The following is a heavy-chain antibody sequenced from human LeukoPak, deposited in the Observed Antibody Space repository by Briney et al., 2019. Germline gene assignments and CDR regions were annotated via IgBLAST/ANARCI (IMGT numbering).Heavy chain of an antibody. D-gene: IGHD2-2*03. CDR1: GFTFSNYG. CDR2: ISSSGSAK. J-gene: IGHJ4*02. Sequence: EGSLRLSCAASGFTFSNYGLNWVRQAPGKGLEWVSHISSSGSAKYYADSVKGRFTISRDNAKNSLYLQMNSLRDEDTAVFYCASGSGHWGQGTLVTVSS. CDR3: ASGSGH. V-gene: IGHV3-48*02.